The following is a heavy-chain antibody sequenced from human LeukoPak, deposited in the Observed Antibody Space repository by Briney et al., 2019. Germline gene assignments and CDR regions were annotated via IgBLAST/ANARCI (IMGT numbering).Heavy chain of an antibody. V-gene: IGHV4-38-2*02. J-gene: IGHJ5*02. CDR3: ARDWGPSYDFWSGYSLPEGWFDP. CDR1: GYSISSGYY. Sequence: PSETLSLTCTVSGYSISSGYYWGWIRQPPGKGLEWIGSIYHSGSTYYNPSPKSRVTISVDTSKNQFSLKLSSVTAADTAVYYCARDWGPSYDFWSGYSLPEGWFDPWGQGTLVTVSS. D-gene: IGHD3-3*01. CDR2: IYHSGST.